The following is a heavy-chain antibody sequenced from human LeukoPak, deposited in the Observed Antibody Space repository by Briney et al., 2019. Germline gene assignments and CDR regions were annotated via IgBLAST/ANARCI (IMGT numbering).Heavy chain of an antibody. CDR2: MNPNSGNT. CDR3: ARAAAGSYYYYYYGMDV. Sequence: GASVKVSCKASGYTFTSYDINWVRQATGQGLEWMGWMNPNSGNTGYAQKFQGRVTMTRNTSISTAHMELSSLRSEDTAVYYCARAAAGSYYYYYYGMDVWGQGTTVTVSS. CDR1: GYTFTSYD. D-gene: IGHD6-13*01. V-gene: IGHV1-8*01. J-gene: IGHJ6*02.